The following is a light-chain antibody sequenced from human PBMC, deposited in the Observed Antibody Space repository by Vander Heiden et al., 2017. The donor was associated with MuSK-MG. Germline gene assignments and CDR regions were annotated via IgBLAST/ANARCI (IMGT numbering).Light chain of an antibody. CDR1: QDISNS. Sequence: DIQMTQSPSSLSASVGDIVTITCRANQDISNSLAWYQQKPDKAPNLLVYAAYRLESGVPTRFSGSGSGTYYTLTISSLHPEDFATYYCQQYDSTPLTFGGGTKVEIK. CDR2: AAY. CDR3: QQYDSTPLT. V-gene: IGKV1-NL1*01. J-gene: IGKJ4*01.